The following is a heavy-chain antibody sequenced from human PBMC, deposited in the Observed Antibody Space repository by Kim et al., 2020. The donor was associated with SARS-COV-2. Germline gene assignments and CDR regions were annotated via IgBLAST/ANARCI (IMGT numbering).Heavy chain of an antibody. CDR3: ARDWVVAVADFFDY. D-gene: IGHD6-19*01. Sequence: SQKFQGRVTITRDTSASTAYMELSSLRSEDTAVYYCARDWVVAVADFFDYWGQGTLVTVSS. V-gene: IGHV1-3*01. J-gene: IGHJ4*02.